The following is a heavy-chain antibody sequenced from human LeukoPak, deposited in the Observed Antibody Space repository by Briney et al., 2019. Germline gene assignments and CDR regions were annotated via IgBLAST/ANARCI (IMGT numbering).Heavy chain of an antibody. CDR1: GFTFSTYA. Sequence: GGSLRLSCAASGFTFSTYAVSWVRQAPGKGLEWVSGISGSGGSTYYADSVKGRFTISRDNSKNTLYLQMNSLRAEDTAVFYCAKDLSSSHVSEYFDYWGQGTLVTVSS. V-gene: IGHV3-23*01. CDR2: ISGSGGST. J-gene: IGHJ4*02. D-gene: IGHD6-6*01. CDR3: AKDLSSSHVSEYFDY.